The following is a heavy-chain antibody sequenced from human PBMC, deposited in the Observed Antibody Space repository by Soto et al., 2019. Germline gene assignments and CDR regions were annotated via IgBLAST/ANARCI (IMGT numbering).Heavy chain of an antibody. Sequence: QVQLVQSGAEEKKPGASVKVSCKASGYTFTRDDMHWVRQAPGQGLEWMGWINAGNGNTKYSREFQGRVTSSRDTAATTGYMTISSLRSEDTAVYYCARAAGMVALDYWGQGTLVTVSS. CDR2: INAGNGNT. CDR3: ARAAGMVALDY. V-gene: IGHV1-3*05. CDR1: GYTFTRDD. J-gene: IGHJ4*02. D-gene: IGHD5-18*01.